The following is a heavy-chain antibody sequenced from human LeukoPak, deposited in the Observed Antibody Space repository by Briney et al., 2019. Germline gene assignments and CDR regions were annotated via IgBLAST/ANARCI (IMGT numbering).Heavy chain of an antibody. CDR2: FDPEDGET. J-gene: IGHJ3*02. CDR1: RYTLTELS. CDR3: ASLKNYYDSSGYLVTDAFDI. V-gene: IGHV1-24*01. D-gene: IGHD3-22*01. Sequence: ASVKVSCKVSRYTLTELSMHWVRQAPGKGLEWMGGFDPEDGETIYAQKFQGRVTMTEDTSTDTAYMELSSLRSEDTAVYYCASLKNYYDSSGYLVTDAFDIWGQGTMVTVSS.